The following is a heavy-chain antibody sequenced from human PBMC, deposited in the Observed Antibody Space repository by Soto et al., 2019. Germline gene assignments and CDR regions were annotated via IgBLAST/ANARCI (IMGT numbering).Heavy chain of an antibody. CDR3: ARANNIGWRTPGY. Sequence: ASVKVSCKTSGYTFSSYGISWVRQAPGRGLEWMGWISAFTGNTNYAQRPQGRVTMTSDTSTSTAYMELRSLTSDDTAIYYCARANNIGWRTPGYWGQGTLVTVSS. D-gene: IGHD6-19*01. CDR1: GYTFSSYG. CDR2: ISAFTGNT. V-gene: IGHV1-18*04. J-gene: IGHJ1*01.